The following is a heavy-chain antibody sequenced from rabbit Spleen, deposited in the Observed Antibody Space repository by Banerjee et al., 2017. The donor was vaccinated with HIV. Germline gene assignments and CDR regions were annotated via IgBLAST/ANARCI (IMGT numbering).Heavy chain of an antibody. Sequence: QSLEESGGDLVKPGASLTLTCTASGVSFTSNYYMCWVRQAPGKGLEWIACIDSGSSGFTYFASWAKGRFTISKTSSTTVTLQVTSLTAADTATYFCTRDDGSGHYIDGYFNLWGPGTLVTVS. J-gene: IGHJ4*01. CDR2: IDSGSSGFT. CDR3: TRDDGSGHYIDGYFNL. V-gene: IGHV1S40*01. CDR1: GVSFTSNYY. D-gene: IGHD1-1*01.